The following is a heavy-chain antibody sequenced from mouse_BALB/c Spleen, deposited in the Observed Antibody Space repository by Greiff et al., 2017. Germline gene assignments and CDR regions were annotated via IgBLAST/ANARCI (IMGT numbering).Heavy chain of an antibody. CDR2: INPSSGYT. CDR1: GYTFTSYT. Sequence: QVQLQQSAAELARPGASVKMSCKASGYTFTSYTMHWVKQRPGQGLEWIGYINPSSGYTEYNQKFKDKTTLTADKSSSTAYMQLSSLTSEDSAVYYCARGGNYLFAYWGQGTLVTVSA. V-gene: IGHV1-4*02. CDR3: ARGGNYLFAY. D-gene: IGHD2-1*01. J-gene: IGHJ3*01.